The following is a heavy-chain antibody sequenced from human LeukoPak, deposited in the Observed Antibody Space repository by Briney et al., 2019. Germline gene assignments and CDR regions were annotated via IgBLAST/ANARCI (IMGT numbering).Heavy chain of an antibody. Sequence: GGSLRLSCAASGFTFSSYAMSWVHQAPGKGLEWVPSISASGGGTYYADSVKGRFAISRDNSKNTLFLQLSSLRADDTAVYHCAKERDGDYVRYTHYWGQGTLVTVSS. J-gene: IGHJ4*02. D-gene: IGHD4-17*01. CDR1: GFTFSSYA. CDR3: AKERDGDYVRYTHY. V-gene: IGHV3-23*01. CDR2: ISASGGGT.